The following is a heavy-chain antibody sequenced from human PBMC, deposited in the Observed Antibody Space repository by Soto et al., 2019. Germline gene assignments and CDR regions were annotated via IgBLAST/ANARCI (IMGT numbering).Heavy chain of an antibody. CDR1: GASISGFY. CDR2: IYATGTT. CDR3: VRDGTKTLRDWFDP. J-gene: IGHJ5*02. Sequence: SETLSLTCTVSGASISGFYWSWIRKSAGKGLEWIGRIYATGTTDYNPSLKSRVMMSVDTSKKQFSLKLRSVTAADTAVYFCVRDGTKTLRDWFDPWGQGISVTVSS. V-gene: IGHV4-4*07. D-gene: IGHD1-1*01.